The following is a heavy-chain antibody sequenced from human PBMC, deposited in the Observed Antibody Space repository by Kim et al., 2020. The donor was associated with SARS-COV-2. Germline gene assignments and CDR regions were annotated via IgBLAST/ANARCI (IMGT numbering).Heavy chain of an antibody. D-gene: IGHD1-20*01. V-gene: IGHV3-23*01. CDR2: ITSDGSK. CDR1: GFTVSSCA. Sequence: GGSLRLSCAASGFTVSSCAMTWVRQAPGKGLEWVSVITSDGSKLYADSVKGRFTISRDNSENTLYLQMSSLRVEDTAIYYCTKRGVGYSWNPSVNWGQGTLVTVSS. J-gene: IGHJ4*02. CDR3: TKRGVGYSWNPSVN.